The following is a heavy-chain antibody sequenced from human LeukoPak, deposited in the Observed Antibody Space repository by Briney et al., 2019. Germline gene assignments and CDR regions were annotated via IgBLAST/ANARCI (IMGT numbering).Heavy chain of an antibody. CDR1: GFTFSSYW. D-gene: IGHD3-10*01. J-gene: IGHJ6*03. CDR3: ARDRNEEWFGDSGYYMDV. V-gene: IGHV3-74*01. Sequence: PGGSLRLSCAASGFTFSSYWMHWVRQAPGKGLVWVSRINSDGSSTSYADSVEGRFTISRDNAKNTLYLQMNSLRAEDTAVYYCARDRNEEWFGDSGYYMDVWGKGTTVTISS. CDR2: INSDGSST.